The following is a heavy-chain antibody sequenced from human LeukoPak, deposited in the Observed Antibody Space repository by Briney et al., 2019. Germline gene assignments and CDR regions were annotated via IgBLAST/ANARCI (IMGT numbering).Heavy chain of an antibody. V-gene: IGHV3-7*01. CDR1: GFTFSNYW. CDR3: ARGRGVSYFDY. J-gene: IGHJ4*02. D-gene: IGHD5/OR15-5a*01. Sequence: GGSLRLSCAASGFTFSNYWMSWVRQAPGKGLEWVANIKQDGSEKYYVDSVKGRFTISRDNAKNSLYLQMNSLRAEDTAVYYCARGRGVSYFDYWGQGTLVTVSS. CDR2: IKQDGSEK.